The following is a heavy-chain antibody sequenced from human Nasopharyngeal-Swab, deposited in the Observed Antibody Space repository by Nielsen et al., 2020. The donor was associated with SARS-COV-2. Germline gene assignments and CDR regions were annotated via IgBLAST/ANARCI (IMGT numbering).Heavy chain of an antibody. Sequence: ASVKVSYKASGYTFTDYYMHWVRQAPGQGLEWMGRINPNSGDTNYAQKFQGRVAVTRDTSINTAYMELSSLRSDDTAVYYCARDDGDVPGITGSGPPGGYWGQGTLVTVSS. CDR3: ARDDGDVPGITGSGPPGGY. V-gene: IGHV1-2*06. J-gene: IGHJ4*02. D-gene: IGHD6-13*01. CDR2: INPNSGDT. CDR1: GYTFTDYY.